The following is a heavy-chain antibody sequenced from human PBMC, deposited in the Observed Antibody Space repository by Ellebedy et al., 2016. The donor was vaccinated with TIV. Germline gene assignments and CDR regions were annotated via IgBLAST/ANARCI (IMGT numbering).Heavy chain of an antibody. CDR1: GFTFSSCA. Sequence: GGSLRLXCAASGFTFSSCAMHWVRQAPGKGLEGVAVISSDGSNKYHADSVKGRFTISRDSSKNTLYLQMNSLRAEDTAVYYCARDLGYPSPDYFDYWGQGTLVTVSS. CDR2: ISSDGSNK. CDR3: ARDLGYPSPDYFDY. J-gene: IGHJ4*02. D-gene: IGHD5-18*01. V-gene: IGHV3-30-3*01.